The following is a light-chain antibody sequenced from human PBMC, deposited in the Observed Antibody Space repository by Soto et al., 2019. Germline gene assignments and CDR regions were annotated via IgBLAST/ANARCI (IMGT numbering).Light chain of an antibody. Sequence: QSVLTQPPSVSAAPGQKVTISCSGSSSNIGNNYVSWYQQLPGTAPKLLIYENIKRPSGIPDRFSGSKSGTSATLGISGLPTGDEADYYCVTWDNSLSAWVFGAGTKVTVL. CDR1: SSNIGNNY. CDR2: ENI. V-gene: IGLV1-51*02. J-gene: IGLJ1*01. CDR3: VTWDNSLSAWV.